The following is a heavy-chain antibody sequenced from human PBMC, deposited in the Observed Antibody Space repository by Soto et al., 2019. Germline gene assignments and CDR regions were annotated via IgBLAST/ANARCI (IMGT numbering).Heavy chain of an antibody. V-gene: IGHV3-23*01. D-gene: IGHD6-19*01. J-gene: IGHJ6*02. CDR2: ISGSGIST. CDR1: GFTFSSYA. Sequence: EVQLLESGGGLVQPGGSLRLSCAASGFTFSSYAMSWVRQAPGKGLEWVSAISGSGISTYYADSVKGRFTISRDNSKNTLDLQINSLRAEDTAIYYCAKEKTYSSGWDGRDVWGQGTTVTVSS. CDR3: AKEKTYSSGWDGRDV.